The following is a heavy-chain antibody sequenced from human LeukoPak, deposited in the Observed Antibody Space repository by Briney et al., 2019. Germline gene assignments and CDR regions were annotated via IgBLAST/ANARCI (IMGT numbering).Heavy chain of an antibody. J-gene: IGHJ6*02. Sequence: SETLSLTCTVSGGSISNYYWSWIRQPPGKGLEWIGHIYSSGSTTYSPSLKSRVTMSVDTSKNQFSLKLTSVTAADTAVYYCARGLTQGPRPMVQGRGYYYYGMDVWGQGTTVTVSS. CDR3: ARGLTQGPRPMVQGRGYYYYGMDV. V-gene: IGHV4-59*01. CDR2: IYSSGST. CDR1: GGSISNYY. D-gene: IGHD3-10*01.